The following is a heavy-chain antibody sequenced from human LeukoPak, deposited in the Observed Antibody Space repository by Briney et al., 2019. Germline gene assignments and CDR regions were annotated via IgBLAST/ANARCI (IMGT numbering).Heavy chain of an antibody. CDR1: GHTFTSYY. CDR2: INPSGGST. D-gene: IGHD4-17*01. CDR3: ARGGGPYGDPPYYFDY. V-gene: IGHV1-46*01. J-gene: IGHJ4*02. Sequence: ASVKVSCKASGHTFTSYYMHWVRQAPGQGLEWMGIINPSGGSTSYAQKFQGRVTMTRDMSTSTVYMELSSLRSEDTAVYYCARGGGPYGDPPYYFDYWGQGTLVTVSS.